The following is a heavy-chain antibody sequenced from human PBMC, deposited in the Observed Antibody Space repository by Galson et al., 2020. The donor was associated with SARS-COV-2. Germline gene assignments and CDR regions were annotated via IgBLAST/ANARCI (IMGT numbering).Heavy chain of an antibody. CDR2: ISYDGSNK. CDR1: GFTFSSYA. J-gene: IGHJ4*02. Sequence: SLKISCAASGFTFSSYAMHWVRQAPGKGLEWAAVISYDGSNKYYADSEKGRFTISSDNSKNTLYLQMNSLRAEDTAVYYCAREENCFLVVTASRMCYFDYWGRGALATVSS. D-gene: IGHD2-21*02. CDR3: AREENCFLVVTASRMCYFDY. V-gene: IGHV3-30*01.